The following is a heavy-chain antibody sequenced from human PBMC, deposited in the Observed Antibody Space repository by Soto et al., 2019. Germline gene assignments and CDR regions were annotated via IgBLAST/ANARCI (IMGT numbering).Heavy chain of an antibody. V-gene: IGHV5-51*01. Sequence: GESLKISCKGSGYSSTSYWIGWVRQMPGKGLEWMGIIYPGDSDTRYSPSLQGQVTISADKSISTAYLQWSSLKASDTAMYYCPRHQAYSGTSRGAFDIWAQGTMVTVSS. J-gene: IGHJ3*02. CDR1: GYSSTSYW. D-gene: IGHD1-26*01. CDR2: IYPGDSDT. CDR3: PRHQAYSGTSRGAFDI.